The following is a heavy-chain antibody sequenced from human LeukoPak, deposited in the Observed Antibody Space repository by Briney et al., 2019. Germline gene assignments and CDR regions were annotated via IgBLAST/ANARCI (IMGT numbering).Heavy chain of an antibody. CDR1: GYSFTSYW. J-gene: IGHJ6*02. CDR2: IYPGDSDT. V-gene: IGHV5-51*01. CDR3: ARQVATTVTTDYYYYGMDV. Sequence: GESLKISCKGSGYSFTSYWIGWVRQMPGKGLEWMGIIYPGDSDTRYSPSFQGQVTISADKSISTAYLQWSSLKASDTAMYYCARQVATTVTTDYYYYGMDVWGQGTTVTVSS. D-gene: IGHD4-4*01.